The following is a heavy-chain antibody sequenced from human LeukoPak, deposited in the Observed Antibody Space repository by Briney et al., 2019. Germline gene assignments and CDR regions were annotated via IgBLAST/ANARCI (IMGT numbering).Heavy chain of an antibody. Sequence: GGSLRLSCAVSGFPLSSYSINWVRQAPGKGLEWVSYISSSSITIYYADSVKGRFTISRDNAKNSLYLQTNSLRAEDTAVYYCATHHGFRHDYWGQGTLVTVSS. CDR3: ATHHGFRHDY. CDR1: GFPLSSYS. V-gene: IGHV3-48*04. J-gene: IGHJ4*02. CDR2: ISSSSITI. D-gene: IGHD1-14*01.